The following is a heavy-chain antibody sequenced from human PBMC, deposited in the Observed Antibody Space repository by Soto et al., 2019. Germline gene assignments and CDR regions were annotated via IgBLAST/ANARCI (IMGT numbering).Heavy chain of an antibody. CDR3: ASERTRGFAP. CDR2: MNPNSGNT. J-gene: IGHJ5*02. Sequence: QVQLVQSGAEVKKPGASVKVSCKASGYTFTSYDINWVRQATGQGLEWMGWMNPNSGNTAYAQKFLGRVTMTRNTARSTAYMELSSLRSEETAVYDCASERTRGFAPWCQGTLVTVSS. V-gene: IGHV1-8*01. CDR1: GYTFTSYD.